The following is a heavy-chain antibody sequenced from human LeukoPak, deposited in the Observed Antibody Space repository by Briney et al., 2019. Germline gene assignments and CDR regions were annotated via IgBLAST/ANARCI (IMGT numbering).Heavy chain of an antibody. CDR1: GYTFTSYD. CDR2: MNPNSGNT. CDR3: ARTYSSGWYGLRVTVKNAFDI. V-gene: IGHV1-8*01. J-gene: IGHJ3*02. D-gene: IGHD6-19*01. Sequence: ASVKVSCKASGYTFTSYDINWVRQATGQGLEWMGWMNPNSGNTGYAQKFQGRVTVTRNTSISTAYMELSSLRSEDTAVYYCARTYSSGWYGLRVTVKNAFDIWGQGTVVTVSS.